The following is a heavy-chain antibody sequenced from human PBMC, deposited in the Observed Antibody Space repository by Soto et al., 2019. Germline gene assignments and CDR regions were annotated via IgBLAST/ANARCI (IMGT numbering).Heavy chain of an antibody. V-gene: IGHV4-39*01. D-gene: IGHD3-10*01. CDR2: IYYSGST. J-gene: IGHJ4*02. CDR1: GGSISSSSYY. CDR3: AIFYRDYYGSGSYPHPTVY. Sequence: SETLSLTCTVSGGSISSSSYYWGWIRQPPGKGLEWIGSIYYSGSTYYNPSLKSRVTISVDTSKNQFSLKLSSVTAADTAVYYCAIFYRDYYGSGSYPHPTVYWCPGPLVTVSS.